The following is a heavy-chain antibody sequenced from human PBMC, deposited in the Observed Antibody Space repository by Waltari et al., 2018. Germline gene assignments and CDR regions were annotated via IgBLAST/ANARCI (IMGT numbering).Heavy chain of an antibody. V-gene: IGHV3-23*01. J-gene: IGHJ3*02. CDR2: ISGSGGST. D-gene: IGHD6-19*01. CDR3: AKDHIAVAGPHAFDI. CDR1: GFTFSSYA. Sequence: EVQLLESGGGLVQPGGSLRLSCAASGFTFSSYAMSWVRRAPGKGREWGPAISGSGGSTYYADSVKGRFTISRDNSKNTLYLQMNSLRAEDTAVYYCAKDHIAVAGPHAFDIWGQGTMVTVSS.